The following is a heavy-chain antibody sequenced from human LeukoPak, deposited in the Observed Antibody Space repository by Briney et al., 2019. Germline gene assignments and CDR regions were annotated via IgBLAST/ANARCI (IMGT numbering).Heavy chain of an antibody. Sequence: GASVKVSCKASGYTFTGYYMHWVRQAPGQGLEWMGWINPNSGGTNYAHKFQGRVTMTRDTSISTAYKELSRLRSEDTAVYYCARSSYGSGGSWYGRLSAYWGDGTLVTVSS. V-gene: IGHV1-2*07. CDR2: INPNSGGT. J-gene: IGHJ4*03. CDR3: ARSSYGSGGSWYGRLSAY. CDR1: GYTFTGYY. D-gene: IGHD2-15*01.